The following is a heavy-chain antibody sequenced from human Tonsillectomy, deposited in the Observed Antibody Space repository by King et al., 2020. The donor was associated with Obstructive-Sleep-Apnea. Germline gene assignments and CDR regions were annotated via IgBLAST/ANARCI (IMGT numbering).Heavy chain of an antibody. Sequence: VQLVESGGGLVQPGGSLKLSCAVSGFPFSGSAMHWVRQASGKGLEWVGRIRNKANSYATAYVASVKGRFTISRDDSKNTAYLQMNSLKTEDTAVYYCTMDTSFLYGMDVWGQGTTVTVSS. CDR1: GFPFSGSA. D-gene: IGHD2/OR15-2a*01. V-gene: IGHV3-73*01. J-gene: IGHJ6*02. CDR3: TMDTSFLYGMDV. CDR2: IRNKANSYAT.